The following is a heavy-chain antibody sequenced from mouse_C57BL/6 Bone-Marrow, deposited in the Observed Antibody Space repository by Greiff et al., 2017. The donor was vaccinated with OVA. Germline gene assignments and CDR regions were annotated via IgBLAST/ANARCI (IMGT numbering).Heavy chain of an antibody. V-gene: IGHV1-18*01. CDR3: ARPDVRYFDV. CDR1: GYTFTDYN. CDR2: INPNNGGT. Sequence: VQLQQSGPELVKPGASVKIPCKASGYTFTDYNMDWVKQSHGKSLEWIGDINPNNGGTIYNQKFTGKATLTVDKSSSTASMELRSLTAEHTAVDYCARPDVRYFDVWGTGTTVTVSS. J-gene: IGHJ1*03.